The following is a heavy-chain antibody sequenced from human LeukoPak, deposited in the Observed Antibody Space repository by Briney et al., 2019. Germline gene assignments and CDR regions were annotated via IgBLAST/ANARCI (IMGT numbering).Heavy chain of an antibody. J-gene: IGHJ4*02. CDR1: GGSVSDYY. CDR3: ARDRSSSWLGGFDY. V-gene: IGHV4-59*02. D-gene: IGHD6-13*01. CDR2: IYYTGST. Sequence: SETLSLTCTISGGSVSDYYWSWIRQSPGKGLEWIGYIYYTGSTTYNPSLKSRVTISVDTSKNQFSLKLSSVTAADTAVYYCARDRSSSWLGGFDYWGQGTLVTVSS.